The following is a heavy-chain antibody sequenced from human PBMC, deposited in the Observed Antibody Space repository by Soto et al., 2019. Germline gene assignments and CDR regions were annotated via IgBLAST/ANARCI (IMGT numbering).Heavy chain of an antibody. V-gene: IGHV3-23*01. CDR2: ISNTGGVA. J-gene: IGHJ4*02. CDR3: AKDWMGLGYFFEY. Sequence: EVQMLQSGGGLVQPGGSVRLTCEATGFIFSRYAMNWVRQDPGKGLEWIASISNTGGVAYYADSVKGRFTISRDNSKNTLYLQMNSLRVEDTAIYYCAKDWMGLGYFFEYWGQGTPSTVSS. CDR1: GFIFSRYA. D-gene: IGHD5-18*01.